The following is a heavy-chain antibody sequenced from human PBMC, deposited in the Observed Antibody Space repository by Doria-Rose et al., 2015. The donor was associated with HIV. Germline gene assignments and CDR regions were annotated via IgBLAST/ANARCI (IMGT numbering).Heavy chain of an antibody. V-gene: IGHV3-21*01. CDR3: ATGVTLDY. D-gene: IGHD3-10*01. CDR1: GFTFSSHR. CDR2: ISSTSAYM. Sequence: VQLVQSGGGLVRPGGSLRLSCATSGFTFSSHRINCVRQSPETGLEWVSSISSTSAYMNYADSVRGRLILSRDNARNSLYLQMDSLRAEDTAIYYCATGVTLDYWGQGTLVTVS. J-gene: IGHJ4*02.